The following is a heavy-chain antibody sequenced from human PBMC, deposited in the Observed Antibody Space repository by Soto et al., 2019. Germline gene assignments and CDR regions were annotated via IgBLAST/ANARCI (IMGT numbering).Heavy chain of an antibody. J-gene: IGHJ6*02. CDR3: AKGPTYYDILTGYPTFYYGMDV. D-gene: IGHD3-9*01. CDR2: ISGSGGST. V-gene: IGHV3-23*01. Sequence: GSLRLSCAASGFTFSSYAMSWVRQAPGKGLEWVSAISGSGGSTYYADSVKGRFTISRDNSKNTLYLQMNSLRAEDTAVYYCAKGPTYYDILTGYPTFYYGMDVWGQGTTVTVSS. CDR1: GFTFSSYA.